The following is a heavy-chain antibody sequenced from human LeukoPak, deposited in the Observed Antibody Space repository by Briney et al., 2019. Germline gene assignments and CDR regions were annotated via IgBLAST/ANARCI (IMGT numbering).Heavy chain of an antibody. CDR1: GFTFSSYA. CDR2: ISGSGGST. J-gene: IGHJ4*02. D-gene: IGHD3-22*01. CDR3: AKYYYDSSGYLLVFDY. Sequence: GGTLRLSCAASGFTFSSYAMSWVRQAPGKGLEWVSAISGSGGSTYYADSVKGRFTISRDNSKNTLYLQMNSLRAEDTAVYYCAKYYYDSSGYLLVFDYWGQGTLVTVSS. V-gene: IGHV3-23*01.